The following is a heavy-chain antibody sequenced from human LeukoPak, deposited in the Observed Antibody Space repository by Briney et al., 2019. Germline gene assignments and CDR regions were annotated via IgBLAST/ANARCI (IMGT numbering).Heavy chain of an antibody. CDR1: GFIVSSNY. CDR3: ARGYCSGGSCYYFDY. J-gene: IGHJ4*02. Sequence: PGGSLRLSCAASGFIVSSNYMSWVRQAPGKGLEWVSVIYSGGSTYYADSVKGRFTISRDNSKNTLYLQMNSLRAEDTAVYYCARGYCSGGSCYYFDYWGQGTLVTVSS. D-gene: IGHD2-15*01. CDR2: IYSGGST. V-gene: IGHV3-53*01.